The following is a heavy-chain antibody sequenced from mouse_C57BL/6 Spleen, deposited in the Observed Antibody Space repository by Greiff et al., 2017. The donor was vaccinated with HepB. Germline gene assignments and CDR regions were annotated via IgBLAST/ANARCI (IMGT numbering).Heavy chain of an antibody. CDR2: ISDGGSYT. V-gene: IGHV5-4*01. CDR1: GFTFSSYA. Sequence: EVQLVESGGGLVKPGGSLKLSCAASGFTFSSYAMSWVRQTPEKRLEWVATISDGGSYTYYPDNVKGRFTISRDNAKNNLYLQMSHLKSEDTAMYYCARDRGYYYGSRGYFDVWGTGTTVTVSS. J-gene: IGHJ1*03. D-gene: IGHD1-1*01. CDR3: ARDRGYYYGSRGYFDV.